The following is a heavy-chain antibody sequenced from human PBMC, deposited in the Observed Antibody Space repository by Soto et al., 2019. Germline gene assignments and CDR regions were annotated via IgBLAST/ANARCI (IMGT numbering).Heavy chain of an antibody. CDR1: GVSMSKFY. CDR3: VRDGSKTLRDCFDP. D-gene: IGHD4-17*01. CDR2: VYATGTS. Sequence: PSETLSLTCSVSGVSMSKFYLSWIRKTAGKGLEWMGRVYATGTSDYNPSLRSRIAMSVDISKKTFSLRLRSVTAADTGVYYCVRDGSKTLRDCFDPWGQGILVNVSS. J-gene: IGHJ5*02. V-gene: IGHV4-4*07.